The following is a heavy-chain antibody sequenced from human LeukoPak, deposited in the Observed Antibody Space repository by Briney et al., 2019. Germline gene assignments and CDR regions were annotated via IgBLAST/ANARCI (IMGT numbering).Heavy chain of an antibody. Sequence: GGSLRLSCAASGFTFSSYGMHWVRQAPGKGLEGVAFIRDDGSNKYYADSVKGRFTISRDNSKNTLYLQMNSLRAEDTAVYYCAKDSAQHLFDYWGQGTLVTVSS. CDR1: GFTFSSYG. CDR2: IRDDGSNK. V-gene: IGHV3-30*02. CDR3: AKDSAQHLFDY. J-gene: IGHJ4*02.